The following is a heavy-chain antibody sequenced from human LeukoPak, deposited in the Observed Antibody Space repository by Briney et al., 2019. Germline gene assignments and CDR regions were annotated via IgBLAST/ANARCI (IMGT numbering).Heavy chain of an antibody. Sequence: GGSLRLSCAASGFTFINYWMTWVRQAPGKGLEWVANIKQDGSEKYYVDSVTGRFTISRDNAKNTLYLQMNSLRAEDTAVYYCARALSAMVPDYWGQGTLLTVSS. V-gene: IGHV3-7*02. D-gene: IGHD5-18*01. CDR1: GFTFINYW. J-gene: IGHJ4*02. CDR2: IKQDGSEK. CDR3: ARALSAMVPDY.